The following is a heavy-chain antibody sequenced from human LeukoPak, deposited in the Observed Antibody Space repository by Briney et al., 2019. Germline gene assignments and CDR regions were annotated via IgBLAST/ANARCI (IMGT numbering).Heavy chain of an antibody. D-gene: IGHD2-8*01. CDR3: ARLLMRYFDY. J-gene: IGHJ4*02. CDR2: MNPNSGNT. Sequence: ASVKVSCKASGYTFTSYDINWVRQATGQGLEWMGWMNPNSGNTGYAQKFQGRVTMTRNTSISTAYMELSSLRSDDTAVYYCARLLMRYFDYWGQGTLVTVSS. V-gene: IGHV1-8*01. CDR1: GYTFTSYD.